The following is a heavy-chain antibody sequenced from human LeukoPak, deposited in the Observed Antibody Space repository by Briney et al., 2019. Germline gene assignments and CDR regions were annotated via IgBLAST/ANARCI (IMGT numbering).Heavy chain of an antibody. D-gene: IGHD2-21*01. V-gene: IGHV3-21*01. Sequence: PGGSLRLSCVASGFTFTNYGMNWVRQAPGKGLEWVSSIVSSSANIYYADSVKGRFTISRDNAKNSVYLQMNSLRVEDTAVYYCARGLCGGDCYDYWGQGNLVTVSS. CDR1: GFTFTNYG. CDR3: ARGLCGGDCYDY. J-gene: IGHJ4*02. CDR2: IVSSSANI.